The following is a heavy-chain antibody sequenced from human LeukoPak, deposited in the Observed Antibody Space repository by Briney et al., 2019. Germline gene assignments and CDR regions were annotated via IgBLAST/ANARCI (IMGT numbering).Heavy chain of an antibody. CDR3: AREALLRGYYFDY. CDR1: GGAFLSHT. J-gene: IGHJ4*02. V-gene: IGHV1-69*13. Sequence: GASVKVSSKASGGAFLSHTINWVRQAPGQGLEWVGGIISSLRTANNAQKFQGRVTITADESANTVYMELTSLTSEDTAVYYCAREALLRGYYFDYWGQGTPVTVSS. CDR2: IISSLRTA. D-gene: IGHD1-26*01.